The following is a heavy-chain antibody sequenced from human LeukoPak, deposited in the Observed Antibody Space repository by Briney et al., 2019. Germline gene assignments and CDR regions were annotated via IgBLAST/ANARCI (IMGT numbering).Heavy chain of an antibody. CDR2: ISYDGSNK. CDR1: GFTFSSYA. V-gene: IGHV3-30-3*01. J-gene: IGHJ5*02. Sequence: GGSLRLSCAASGFTFSSYAMHWVRQAPGKGLEWVAVISYDGSNKYYADSVKGRFTISRDNSKNTLYLQMNSLRAEDTAVYYCGRSRPATAILAHWGQGTLVTVSS. CDR3: GRSRPATAILAH. D-gene: IGHD2-2*02.